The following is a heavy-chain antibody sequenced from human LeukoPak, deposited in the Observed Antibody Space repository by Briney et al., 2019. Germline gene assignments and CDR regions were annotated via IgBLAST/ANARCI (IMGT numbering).Heavy chain of an antibody. Sequence: GSLRLSCAASGFTFSSCAMSWVRQAPGKGLEWIATIYYSGSTYYNPSLKSRVTISADTSKNQFSLKLSSVTAADTAVYYCARGLSYEAFDIWGQGTMVTVSS. V-gene: IGHV4-39*02. CDR2: IYYSGST. CDR1: GFTFSSCA. J-gene: IGHJ3*02. CDR3: ARGLSYEAFDI.